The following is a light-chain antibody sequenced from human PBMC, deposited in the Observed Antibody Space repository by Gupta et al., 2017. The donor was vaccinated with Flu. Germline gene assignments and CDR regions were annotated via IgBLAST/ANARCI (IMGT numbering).Light chain of an antibody. CDR3: QQYSNWPPWT. J-gene: IGKJ1*01. CDR1: QSVSSN. CDR2: GAS. V-gene: IGKV3-15*01. Sequence: EIVMTQSPPTLSVSPGERTTLSCRASQSVSSNLAWYQQKPGQAPRLLIYGASTRATGIPARFSGSGSGTEFTLNISSLQSEDYAVYYCQQYSNWPPWTFGQGTKVEIK.